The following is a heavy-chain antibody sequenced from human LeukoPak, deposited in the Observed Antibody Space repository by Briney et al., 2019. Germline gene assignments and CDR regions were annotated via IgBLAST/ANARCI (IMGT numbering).Heavy chain of an antibody. Sequence: GGSLRLSCAASGFTFSSYAMHWVRQAPGKGLEWVAVISYDGSNKYYADSVKGRFTISRDNSKNTLYLQMNSLRAEDTAVYYCASPSTGYCSSTSCYGGAFDIWGQGTMVTVSS. CDR2: ISYDGSNK. CDR1: GFTFSSYA. D-gene: IGHD2-2*01. J-gene: IGHJ3*02. CDR3: ASPSTGYCSSTSCYGGAFDI. V-gene: IGHV3-30-3*01.